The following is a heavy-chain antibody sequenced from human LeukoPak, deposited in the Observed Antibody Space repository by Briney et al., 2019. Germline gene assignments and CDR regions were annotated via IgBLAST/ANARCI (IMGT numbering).Heavy chain of an antibody. V-gene: IGHV4-59*02. CDR1: GGSVSSYF. CDR2: IDDSGNT. Sequence: PSETLSLTCTVSGGSVSSYFWSWIRRPPGKGLEWIGYIDDSGNTNYNPSFKSQVSISIDKSKNQFSLKLSSVTAADTAVYYCARVDSSSWGISFDYWGQGTLVTVSS. CDR3: ARVDSSSWGISFDY. D-gene: IGHD6-13*01. J-gene: IGHJ4*02.